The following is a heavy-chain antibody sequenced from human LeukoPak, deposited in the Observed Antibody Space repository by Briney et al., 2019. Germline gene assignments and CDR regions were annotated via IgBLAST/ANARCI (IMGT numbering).Heavy chain of an antibody. CDR3: ARAVADYDAFDI. CDR1: GFTFSSYA. J-gene: IGHJ3*02. V-gene: IGHV4-59*01. D-gene: IGHD6-19*01. CDR2: IYYSGST. Sequence: GSLRLSCAASGFTFSSYAMSWVRQPPGKGLEWIGYIYYSGSTNYNPSLKSRVTISVDTSKNQFSLKLSSVTAADTAVYYCARAVADYDAFDIWGQGTMVTVSS.